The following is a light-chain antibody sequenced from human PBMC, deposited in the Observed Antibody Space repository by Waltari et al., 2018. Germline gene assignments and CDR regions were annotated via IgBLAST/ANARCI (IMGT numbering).Light chain of an antibody. Sequence: DIQMTQSPSSLSASVGDRATITCRASQRISNFLNWYQQKPGKAPKLLIYAASSLQSGVPSRFSASGSGTDFTLTISSLQPEDFATYFCQQSYSSLYTFGQGTKLEI. J-gene: IGKJ2*01. CDR3: QQSYSSLYT. CDR1: QRISNF. CDR2: AAS. V-gene: IGKV1-39*01.